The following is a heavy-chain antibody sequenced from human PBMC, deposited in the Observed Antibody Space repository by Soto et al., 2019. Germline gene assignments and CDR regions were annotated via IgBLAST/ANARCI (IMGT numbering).Heavy chain of an antibody. CDR1: GYSISSSNW. CDR3: ARKNGVLDAFDI. Sequence: QVQLQESGPGLVKPSDTLSHTCAVSGYSISSSNWWGWIRQPPGKGLEWIGYIYYSGSTYYNPSPKRRVTMSVDTSKTQFSLKLSSVTAVDTAVYYCARKNGVLDAFDIWGQGTMVTVSS. CDR2: IYYSGST. D-gene: IGHD4-17*01. V-gene: IGHV4-28*01. J-gene: IGHJ3*02.